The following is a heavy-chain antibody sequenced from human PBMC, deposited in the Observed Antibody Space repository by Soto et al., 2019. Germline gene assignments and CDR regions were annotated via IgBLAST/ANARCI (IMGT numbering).Heavy chain of an antibody. V-gene: IGHV4-39*01. CDR2: IYYSGST. D-gene: IGHD2-8*01. J-gene: IGHJ6*03. CDR3: ARGLSLIRDYYYYMDV. CDR1: GGSISSSSYY. Sequence: PSETLSLTCTVSGGSISSSSYYWGWIRQPPGKGLEWTGSIYYSGSTYYNPSLKSRVTISVDTSKNQFSLRLSSVTAADTAVYYCARGLSLIRDYYYYMDVWGKGTTVTVSS.